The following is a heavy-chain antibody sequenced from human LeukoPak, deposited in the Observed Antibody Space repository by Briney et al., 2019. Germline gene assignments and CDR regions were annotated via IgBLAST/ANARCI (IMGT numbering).Heavy chain of an antibody. V-gene: IGHV4-61*02. Sequence: SQTLSLTCTVSGGSISSISYYWSWIRQPAGKGLEWIGRIYTSGSTNYNPSLKSRVTISVDTSKNQFSLKLSSVTAADTAVYYCARGGWELLSSAFDIWGQGTMVTVSS. CDR3: ARGGWELLSSAFDI. D-gene: IGHD1-26*01. J-gene: IGHJ3*02. CDR2: IYTSGST. CDR1: GGSISSISYY.